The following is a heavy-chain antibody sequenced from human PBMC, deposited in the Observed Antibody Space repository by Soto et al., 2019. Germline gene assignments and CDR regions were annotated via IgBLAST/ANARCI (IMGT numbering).Heavy chain of an antibody. V-gene: IGHV3-23*01. CDR1: GFTFSSYA. Sequence: EVQLLESGGGLVQPGGSLRLSCAASGFTFSSYAMSWVRQAPGRGLEWVSAISGSGGSTYYAASVKGRFTISRDNSKNPLYLQMNSLRAEDTAVYYCAKDGSPMITGLNDYWGQGTLVTVSS. CDR2: ISGSGGST. CDR3: AKDGSPMITGLNDY. D-gene: IGHD3-16*01. J-gene: IGHJ4*02.